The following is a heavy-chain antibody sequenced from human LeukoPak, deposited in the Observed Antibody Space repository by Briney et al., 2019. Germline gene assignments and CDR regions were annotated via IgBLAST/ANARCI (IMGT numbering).Heavy chain of an antibody. Sequence: GASVKVSCKASGYIFTYYGITWVRQAPGQGLEWMGWISAYNGNTDYAQRLQGRVTMTTDTSTNTADMELRSLRSDDTAVYYCARVAKDCSRWKFHFDYWGQGTLVTVSS. CDR3: ARVAKDCSRWKFHFDY. CDR1: GYIFTYYG. D-gene: IGHD6-13*01. V-gene: IGHV1-18*01. J-gene: IGHJ4*02. CDR2: ISAYNGNT.